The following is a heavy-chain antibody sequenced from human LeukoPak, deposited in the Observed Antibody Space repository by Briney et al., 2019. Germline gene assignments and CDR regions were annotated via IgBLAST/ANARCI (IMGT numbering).Heavy chain of an antibody. CDR2: IYSGGTT. V-gene: IGHV3-66*01. CDR1: GFTVTSNY. J-gene: IGHJ4*02. D-gene: IGHD4-17*01. CDR3: ASKLTSGY. Sequence: VSLRLSCVVSGFTVTSNYMSWVRQAPGKGLEWVSVIYSGGTTNYADSVKGRFTVYRDNSKNTLHLQMNTLRAEDTAVYYCASKLTSGYWGQGTLVTVSS.